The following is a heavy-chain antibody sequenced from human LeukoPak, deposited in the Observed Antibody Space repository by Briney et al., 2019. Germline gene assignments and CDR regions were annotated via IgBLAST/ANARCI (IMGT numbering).Heavy chain of an antibody. J-gene: IGHJ3*02. CDR2: IRYDGSQK. Sequence: QPGRSLTLSCAASGFTFSIYGMHWVRLAPGKGLEWVAAIRYDGSQKFYKDSVKGRFTVSRDNSKNTLYLQMNSLGGDDTAIYYCAREDWGHCGGYSCLGALDIWGQGTMVTVSP. D-gene: IGHD2-21*01. CDR1: GFTFSIYG. CDR3: AREDWGHCGGYSCLGALDI. V-gene: IGHV3-33*01.